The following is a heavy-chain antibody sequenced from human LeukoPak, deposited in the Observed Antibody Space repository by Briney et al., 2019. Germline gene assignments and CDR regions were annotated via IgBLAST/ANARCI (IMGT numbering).Heavy chain of an antibody. D-gene: IGHD2-21*02. Sequence: SETLSLTCTVSGGSISSYYWSWIRQPPWKGLEWIGYIYYSGSTNYNPSLKSRVTISVDTSKNQFSLKLSSVTAADTAVYYCARWVFCGGDCSHFDYWGQGTLVTVPS. V-gene: IGHV4-59*01. CDR2: IYYSGST. CDR1: GGSISSYY. J-gene: IGHJ4*02. CDR3: ARWVFCGGDCSHFDY.